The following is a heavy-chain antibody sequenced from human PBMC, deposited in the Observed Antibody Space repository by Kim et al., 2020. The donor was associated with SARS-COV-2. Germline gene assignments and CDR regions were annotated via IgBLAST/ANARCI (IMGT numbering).Heavy chain of an antibody. CDR1: GFTFSHYW. Sequence: GGSLRLSCAASGFTFSHYWMPWVRQAPGKGLEWVADINQDGSESYYVDSVKGRFTISRDNSKNTLYLQMNSLRAEDTAVYYCARSLFGDNYWGQGTV. CDR3: ARSLFGDNY. V-gene: IGHV3-7*01. J-gene: IGHJ4*02. CDR2: INQDGSES. D-gene: IGHD3-10*02.